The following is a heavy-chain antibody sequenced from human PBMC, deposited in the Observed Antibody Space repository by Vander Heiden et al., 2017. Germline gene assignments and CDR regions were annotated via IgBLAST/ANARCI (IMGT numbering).Heavy chain of an antibody. J-gene: IGHJ4*02. CDR3: AKTAGSDSSGYYYDF. CDR1: GFTVSSNY. CDR2: LYSSGTT. V-gene: IGHV3-53*01. D-gene: IGHD3-22*01. Sequence: EVQLVESGGGLIQHGGSLRLSCAASGFTVSSNYMTWVRQAPGKGLEWVSVLYSSGTTYYADSMEGRFIISRDNSKNTLYLQMNSLRAEDTAVYYCAKTAGSDSSGYYYDFWGQGTLVTVSS.